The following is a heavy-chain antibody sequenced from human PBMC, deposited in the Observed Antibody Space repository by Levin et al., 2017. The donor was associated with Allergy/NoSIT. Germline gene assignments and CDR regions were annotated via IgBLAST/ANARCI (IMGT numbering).Heavy chain of an antibody. CDR2: IFYNGNT. V-gene: IGHV4-59*08. D-gene: IGHD5-18*01. Sequence: SETLSLTCTVPSGSISPYYWSWIRQPPGKGLEWIGQIFYNGNTKYNPSLQSRVTISVDMSKNQFSLKLRSVTAGDTAIYYCASLDTAMVRGSFDPWGQGLLVTVSS. CDR1: SGSISPYY. CDR3: ASLDTAMVRGSFDP. J-gene: IGHJ5*02.